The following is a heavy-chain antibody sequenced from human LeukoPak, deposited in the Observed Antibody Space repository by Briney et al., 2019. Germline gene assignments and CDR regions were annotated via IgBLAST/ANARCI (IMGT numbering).Heavy chain of an antibody. CDR2: ISAYNGNT. V-gene: IGHV1-18*01. D-gene: IGHD3-10*01. Sequence: GASVKVSRMASGYTFTSYGISWVRQAPGQGLEWMGWISAYNGNTNYAQKLQGRVTMTTDTSTNTAYMELRSLRSDDTAVYYCARVGRGGSGSYYNVPFDPWGQGTLVTVSS. CDR3: ARVGRGGSGSYYNVPFDP. CDR1: GYTFTSYG. J-gene: IGHJ5*02.